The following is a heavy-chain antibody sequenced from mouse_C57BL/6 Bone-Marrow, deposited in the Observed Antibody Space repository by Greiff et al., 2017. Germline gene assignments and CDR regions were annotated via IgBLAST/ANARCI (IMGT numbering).Heavy chain of an antibody. Sequence: VQVVESGPELVKPGASVKISCKASGYAFSSSWMNWVKQRPGKGLEWIGRIYPGDGDTNYNGKFKGKATLTADKSSSTAYMQLSSLTSEDSAVYVCARSVVADYYAMDYWGQGTSVTVSS. V-gene: IGHV1-82*01. J-gene: IGHJ4*01. CDR1: GYAFSSSW. CDR3: ARSVVADYYAMDY. D-gene: IGHD1-1*01. CDR2: IYPGDGDT.